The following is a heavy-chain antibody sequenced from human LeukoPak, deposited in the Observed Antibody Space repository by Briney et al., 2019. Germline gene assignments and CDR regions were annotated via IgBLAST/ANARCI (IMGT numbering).Heavy chain of an antibody. D-gene: IGHD3-9*01. Sequence: SETLSLTCTVSGGSISSYYWSWIRQPPGKGLEWIGYIYYSGSTNYNPSLKSRVTISVDTSKNQFSLKLSSVTAADTAMYYCARGVYYYDILTGYGNHWFDPWGQGTLVTVSS. V-gene: IGHV4-59*01. CDR2: IYYSGST. CDR1: GGSISSYY. J-gene: IGHJ5*02. CDR3: ARGVYYYDILTGYGNHWFDP.